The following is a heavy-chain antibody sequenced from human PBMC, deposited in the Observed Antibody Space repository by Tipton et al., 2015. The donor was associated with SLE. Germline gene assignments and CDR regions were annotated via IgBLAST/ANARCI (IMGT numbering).Heavy chain of an antibody. CDR3: ARGGGFDCSSTSCYDWFDP. CDR2: MNPNSGNT. J-gene: IGHJ5*02. V-gene: IGHV1-8*02. Sequence: QSGAEVKKPGASVKVSCKASGYTFTSYDINWVRQATGQGLEWMGWMNPNSGNTGYAQKFQGRVTMTRNTSISTAYMELSSLRSEDTAVYYCARGGGFDCSSTSCYDWFDPWGQGTLVTVSS. D-gene: IGHD2-2*01. CDR1: GYTFTSYD.